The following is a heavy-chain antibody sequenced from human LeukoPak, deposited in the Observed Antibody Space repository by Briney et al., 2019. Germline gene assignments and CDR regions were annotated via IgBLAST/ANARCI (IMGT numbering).Heavy chain of an antibody. D-gene: IGHD1-14*01. Sequence: TGGSLRLSCAASGFTFSSYAMSWVRQAPGKGLEWVSAISGSGGSTYYADSVKGRFTISRDTSKNTLYLQMNSLRAEDTAVYYCAKQEIGTTWSVGYWGQGTLVTVSS. CDR2: ISGSGGST. V-gene: IGHV3-23*01. CDR1: GFTFSSYA. CDR3: AKQEIGTTWSVGY. J-gene: IGHJ4*02.